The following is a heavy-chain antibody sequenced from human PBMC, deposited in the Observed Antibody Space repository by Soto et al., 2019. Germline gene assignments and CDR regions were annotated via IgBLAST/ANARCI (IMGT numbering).Heavy chain of an antibody. D-gene: IGHD6-13*01. CDR2: VYYIGRT. V-gene: IGHV4-61*01. Sequence: QVQLQESGPGLVKPSETLSLSCTVSGGSVSSGSFYWSWIRQPPGMGLKWIGFVYYIGRTNYNPPLRSRVAISVDTSKTQFSLKLSSATAADTVVYYCAAGYSNSVFDPWGQGTLVTVSS. J-gene: IGHJ5*02. CDR3: AAGYSNSVFDP. CDR1: GGSVSSGSFY.